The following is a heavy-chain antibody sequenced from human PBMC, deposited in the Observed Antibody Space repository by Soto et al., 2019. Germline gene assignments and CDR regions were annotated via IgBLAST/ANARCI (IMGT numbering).Heavy chain of an antibody. CDR1: GFTFSSYG. D-gene: IGHD2-15*01. CDR2: IRYDGSNK. V-gene: IGHV3-33*01. CDR3: RVVVTTNFDY. J-gene: IGHJ4*02. Sequence: QVQLVESGGGVVQPGRSLRLSCAASGFTFSSYGMHWVRQAPGKGLEWVALIRYDGSNKYYADSVKGRFTISRDNSKNTLYLQMNSLRAEDTAVYYCRVVVTTNFDYWGQGTLVTVSS.